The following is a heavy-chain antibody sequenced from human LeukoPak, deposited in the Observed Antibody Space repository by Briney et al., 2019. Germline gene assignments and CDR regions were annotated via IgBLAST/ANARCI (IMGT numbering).Heavy chain of an antibody. CDR1: GYTFTGYY. D-gene: IGHD1-7*01. CDR2: INPNSGGT. V-gene: IGHV1-2*02. CDR3: ARDRRLRELRGGYYYYGMDV. J-gene: IGHJ6*02. Sequence: PGASVKVSCKASGYTFTGYYMHWVRQAPGQGLEWMGWINPNSGGTNYAQKFQGRVTMTRDTSTSTVYMELSSLRSEDTAVYYCARDRRLRELRGGYYYYGMDVWGQGTTVTVSS.